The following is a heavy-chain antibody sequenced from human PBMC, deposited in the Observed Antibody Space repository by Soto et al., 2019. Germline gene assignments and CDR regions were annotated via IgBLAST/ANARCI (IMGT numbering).Heavy chain of an antibody. V-gene: IGHV3-21*01. CDR1: GFTFSSYS. Sequence: GGSLRLSCAASGFTFSSYSMNWVRQAPGKGLEWVSSISSSSSYIYYADSVKGRFTISRDNAKNSLYLQMNSLRAEDTAVYYCARDPEAMVRGDKGGYWGQGTLVTVSS. D-gene: IGHD3-10*01. CDR2: ISSSSSYI. J-gene: IGHJ4*02. CDR3: ARDPEAMVRGDKGGY.